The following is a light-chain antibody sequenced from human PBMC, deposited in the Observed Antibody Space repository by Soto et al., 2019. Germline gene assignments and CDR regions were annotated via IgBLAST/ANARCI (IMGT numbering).Light chain of an antibody. CDR2: GAS. Sequence: EIVLTQSPGTLSLSPGERATLSCRASQSVSSNYLAWYQQKPGQAPRLLIYGASSRATGIPDRFSGSGSGTDFTLTISRLEPEDFAVYYCQQYGRSPLTFGGGIKVEIK. J-gene: IGKJ4*01. CDR3: QQYGRSPLT. CDR1: QSVSSNY. V-gene: IGKV3-20*01.